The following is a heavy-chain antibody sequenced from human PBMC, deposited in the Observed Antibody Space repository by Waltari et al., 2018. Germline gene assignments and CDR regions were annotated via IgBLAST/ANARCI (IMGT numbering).Heavy chain of an antibody. V-gene: IGHV3-48*01. D-gene: IGHD5-12*01. CDR2: ISSSTTT. J-gene: IGHJ3*02. Sequence: EVQLVESGGGLVQPGESLRLSCAASGFTFSTHNMNWVRQAPGKGLEWVSYISSSTTTYYADYVKGRFTISRDNAKNSLYLQMNSLRAEDTALYYCARGRAGYIQDVFDIWGQGTMVSVSS. CDR1: GFTFSTHN. CDR3: ARGRAGYIQDVFDI.